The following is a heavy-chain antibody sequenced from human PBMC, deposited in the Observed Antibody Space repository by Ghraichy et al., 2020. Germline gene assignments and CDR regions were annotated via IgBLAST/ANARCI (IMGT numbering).Heavy chain of an antibody. CDR3: ARDFVEMATISELPVDY. J-gene: IGHJ4*02. V-gene: IGHV3-30*04. D-gene: IGHD5-24*01. CDR2: ISYDGSNK. CDR1: GFTFSSYA. Sequence: GGSRRLSCAASGFTFSSYAMHWVRQAPGKGLEWVAVISYDGSNKYYADSVKGRFTISRDNSKNTLYLQMNSLRAEDTAVYYCARDFVEMATISELPVDYWGQGTLVTVSS.